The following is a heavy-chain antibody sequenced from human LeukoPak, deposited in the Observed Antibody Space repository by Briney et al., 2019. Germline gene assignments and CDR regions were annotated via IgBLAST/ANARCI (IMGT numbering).Heavy chain of an antibody. Sequence: SETLSLTCTVSGGSISGYYWSWIRQPPGKGLEGIGYIYYSGSTNYNPSLKSRVTISVDTSKNQFSLKLSSVTAADTAVYYCARVKIKGGITIFKEYHYMDVWGKGTTVTVSS. D-gene: IGHD3-3*01. CDR2: IYYSGST. V-gene: IGHV4-59*01. CDR1: GGSISGYY. J-gene: IGHJ6*03. CDR3: ARVKIKGGITIFKEYHYMDV.